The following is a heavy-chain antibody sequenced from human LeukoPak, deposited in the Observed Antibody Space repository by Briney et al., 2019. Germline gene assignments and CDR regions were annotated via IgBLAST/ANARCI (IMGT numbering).Heavy chain of an antibody. D-gene: IGHD1-7*01. V-gene: IGHV1-2*02. CDR2: INPNSGDT. CDR3: ARDYIDPGNYTPLGY. CDR1: GYTFTAYY. Sequence: ASVKASCKASGYTFTAYYVHWVRQAPGQGLEWMGWINPNSGDTSSAQKFQGRVTMTRDTSISTVYMELSRLRSDDTAVYYCARDYIDPGNYTPLGYWGQGTLVTVSS. J-gene: IGHJ4*02.